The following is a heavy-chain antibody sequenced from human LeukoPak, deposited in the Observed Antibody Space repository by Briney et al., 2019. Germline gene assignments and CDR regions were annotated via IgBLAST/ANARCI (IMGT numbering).Heavy chain of an antibody. Sequence: GGSLRLSCAASGFTFSSFAMNWVRQAPGKGLEWVSTISGSGGSTYYADSVKGRLTISRDNSKNTLYLQMNSLRAEDTAVYFCAKEGIAATGTYWGQGTIVTVSS. D-gene: IGHD6-13*01. CDR3: AKEGIAATGTY. V-gene: IGHV3-23*01. J-gene: IGHJ4*02. CDR1: GFTFSSFA. CDR2: ISGSGGST.